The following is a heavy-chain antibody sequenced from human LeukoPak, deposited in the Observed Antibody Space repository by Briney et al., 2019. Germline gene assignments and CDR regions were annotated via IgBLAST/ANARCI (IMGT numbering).Heavy chain of an antibody. V-gene: IGHV3-30*02. Sequence: GGSLRLSCAASGFTFSGYGMHWVRQAPGKGLEWVAFIRYDGSNKYYADSVKGRFTISRDNSKNTLYLQMNSLRAEDTAVYYCAKVSSRLDTAYFDHWGQGTLVTVSS. D-gene: IGHD5-18*01. CDR2: IRYDGSNK. CDR3: AKVSSRLDTAYFDH. CDR1: GFTFSGYG. J-gene: IGHJ4*02.